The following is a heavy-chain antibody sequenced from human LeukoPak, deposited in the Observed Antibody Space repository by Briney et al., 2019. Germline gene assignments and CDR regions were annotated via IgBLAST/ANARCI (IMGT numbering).Heavy chain of an antibody. Sequence: PGGSLRLSCAASGFTFSSYGMHWVRQAPGKGLERVAVISYDGSNKYYADSVKGRFTISRDNSKNTLYLQMNSLRAEDTAVYYCAKGLLATRSYFDYWGQGTLVTVSS. CDR2: ISYDGSNK. CDR1: GFTFSSYG. CDR3: AKGLLATRSYFDY. J-gene: IGHJ4*02. D-gene: IGHD5-12*01. V-gene: IGHV3-30*18.